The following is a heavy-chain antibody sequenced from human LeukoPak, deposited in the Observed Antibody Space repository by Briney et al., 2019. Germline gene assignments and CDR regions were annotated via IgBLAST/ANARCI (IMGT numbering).Heavy chain of an antibody. V-gene: IGHV4-4*08. CDR2: MYSGGTT. CDR3: ARDDYYYDTPSRAFDN. J-gene: IGHJ3*02. D-gene: IGHD3-22*01. Sequence: SGTLSLTCTVSDGSINGYYWSWIRQPPGKGLDWIGYMYSGGTTNYSPSLKSRVTISLDTSKNQFSLMLTSVTAADTAVYYCARDDYYYDTPSRAFDNWGQGTMVTVSS. CDR1: DGSINGYY.